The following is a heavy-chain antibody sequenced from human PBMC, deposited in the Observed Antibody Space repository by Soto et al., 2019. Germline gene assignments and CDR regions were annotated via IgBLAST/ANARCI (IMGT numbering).Heavy chain of an antibody. CDR1: GGTFSSYS. J-gene: IGHJ4*02. CDR2: IIPIFGTA. Sequence: QVQLVQSGAEVKKPGSSVKVSCKASGGTFSSYSINWVRQAPGQGLEWMGEIIPIFGTAKYAQKFHGRVTITAYETTSTAYMELSRLGYEARAVYYCARNGGRHSGGIEYWGKGTLVTV. V-gene: IGHV1-69*01. CDR3: ARNGGRHSGGIEY. D-gene: IGHD1-26*01.